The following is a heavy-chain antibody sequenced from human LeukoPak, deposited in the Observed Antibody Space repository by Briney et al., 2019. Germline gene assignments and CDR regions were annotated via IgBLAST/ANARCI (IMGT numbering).Heavy chain of an antibody. V-gene: IGHV5-51*01. CDR2: IYPSDSDT. J-gene: IGHJ4*02. Sequence: GESLKISCKGSGYIFTNYWIGWVRQMPGKGLEWMGIIYPSDSDTRYSPSFQGQVTISADKSINTAYLQWSSLRASDTAMYYCTRTPPTVDFSGWYVDYWGQGTLVTVSS. CDR1: GYIFTNYW. D-gene: IGHD6-19*01. CDR3: TRTPPTVDFSGWYVDY.